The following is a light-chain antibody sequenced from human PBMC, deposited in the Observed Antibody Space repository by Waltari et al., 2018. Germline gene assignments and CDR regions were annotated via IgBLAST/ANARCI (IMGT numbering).Light chain of an antibody. CDR1: SRDIGTYDL. V-gene: IGLV2-23*02. J-gene: IGLJ2*01. CDR2: EVN. Sequence: QSALTQPASVSGSPGQSITISCTGTSRDIGTYDLVSWYQQYQGKAPKLMIYEVNKRPSGLSDLFSGSMSGNTASLTISGLQAEDEADYYCCSYAGRVVFGGGTKLTVL. CDR3: CSYAGRVV.